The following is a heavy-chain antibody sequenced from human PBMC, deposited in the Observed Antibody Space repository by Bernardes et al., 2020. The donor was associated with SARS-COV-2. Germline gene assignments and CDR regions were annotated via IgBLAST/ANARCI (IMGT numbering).Heavy chain of an antibody. CDR1: GYTFTSYG. CDR3: ARAYGSGSYTKGLYYYGMDV. J-gene: IGHJ6*02. Sequence: ASVKDSCKASGYTFTSYGISWVRQAPGQGLEWMGWISAYNGNTNYAQKLQGRVTMTTDTSTSTAYMELRSLRSDDTAVYYCARAYGSGSYTKGLYYYGMDVWGQGTTVTVSS. D-gene: IGHD3-10*01. CDR2: ISAYNGNT. V-gene: IGHV1-18*01.